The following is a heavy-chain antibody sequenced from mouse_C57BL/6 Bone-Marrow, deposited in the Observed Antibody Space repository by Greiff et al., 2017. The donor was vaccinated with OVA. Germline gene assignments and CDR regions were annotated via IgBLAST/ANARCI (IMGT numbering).Heavy chain of an antibody. J-gene: IGHJ3*01. V-gene: IGHV5-4*01. CDR2: ISDGGSYA. D-gene: IGHD1-1*01. CDR3: ARLDYYGPWFAY. CDR1: GFTFSSYA. Sequence: EVQRVESGGGLVKPGGSLKLSCAASGFTFSSYAMSWVRQTPEKRLEWVATISDGGSYAYYPDNVQGRFTISRDNAKNNLYLQMSHLKSEDTAMYYCARLDYYGPWFAYWGQGTLVTVSA.